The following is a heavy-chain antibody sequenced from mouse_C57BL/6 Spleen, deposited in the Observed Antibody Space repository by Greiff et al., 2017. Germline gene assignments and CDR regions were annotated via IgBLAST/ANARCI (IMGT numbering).Heavy chain of an antibody. J-gene: IGHJ2*01. CDR1: GYTFTGYW. Sequence: QVQLQQPGAELVMPGASVKLSCKASGYTFTGYWMHWVKQRPGQGLEWIGEIEPADSYTNYNQKFKGKSTLTVDKSSNTAYMQLSSLTSEDSAVYYCARSYCGSSIAYWGQGTTLTVSS. CDR2: IEPADSYT. V-gene: IGHV1-69*01. CDR3: ARSYCGSSIAY. D-gene: IGHD1-1*01.